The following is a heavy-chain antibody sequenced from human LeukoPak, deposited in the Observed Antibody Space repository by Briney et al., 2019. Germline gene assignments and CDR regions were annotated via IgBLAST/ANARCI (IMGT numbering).Heavy chain of an antibody. D-gene: IGHD3-16*02. CDR2: INHSGST. V-gene: IGHV4-34*01. CDR1: GGSISTYY. Sequence: SETLSLTCTVSGGSISTYYWNWIRQPPGKGLEWIGEINHSGSTNYNPSLKSRVTISVDTSKNQFSLKLSSVTAADTAVYYCASTGSRALRLGELSLHFDYWGQGTLVTVSS. J-gene: IGHJ4*02. CDR3: ASTGSRALRLGELSLHFDY.